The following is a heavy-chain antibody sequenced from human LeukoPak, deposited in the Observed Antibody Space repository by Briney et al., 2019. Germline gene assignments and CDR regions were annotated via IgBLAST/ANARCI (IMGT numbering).Heavy chain of an antibody. CDR1: GGSISSYY. V-gene: IGHV4-59*01. CDR3: ARGEPAFSSGWYTYYFDY. Sequence: SETLSLTCTVSGGSISSYYWSWIRQTPGKGLEWIGYIYYSGTTNYNPSLRSRVAISLDTSKNQFSLKLSSVTAADTAVYYCARGEPAFSSGWYTYYFDYWGQGTLVTVSS. J-gene: IGHJ4*02. CDR2: IYYSGTT. D-gene: IGHD6-19*01.